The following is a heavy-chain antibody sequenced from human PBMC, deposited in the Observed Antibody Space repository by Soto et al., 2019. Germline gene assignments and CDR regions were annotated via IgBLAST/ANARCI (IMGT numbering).Heavy chain of an antibody. CDR3: ARLGDSSSPNFRP. CDR2: IYPGDSDT. D-gene: IGHD6-13*01. J-gene: IGHJ5*02. Sequence: PGESLKISWKGSGYSFTSYWIGWVRQMPGKGLEWMGIIYPGDSDTRYSPSFQGQVTISADKSISTAYLQWSSLKASDTAMYYCARLGDSSSPNFRPWGQGTLVTVSS. CDR1: GYSFTSYW. V-gene: IGHV5-51*01.